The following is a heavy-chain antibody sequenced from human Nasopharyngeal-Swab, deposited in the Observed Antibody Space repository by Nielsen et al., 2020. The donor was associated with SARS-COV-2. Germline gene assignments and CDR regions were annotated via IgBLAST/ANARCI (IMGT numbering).Heavy chain of an antibody. J-gene: IGHJ4*02. D-gene: IGHD3-22*01. CDR3: ARLFHYYDSSGYLY. CDR1: GYTFTNND. CDR2: VSPNSGDA. Sequence: ASVKVSCKTSGYTFTNNDINWVRQATGKGLEWMGWVSPNSGDAGYAQRFQGRVTMTRNTSISTAYMELSGLRSDATAVYYCARLFHYYDSSGYLYWGQGTLVTVSS. V-gene: IGHV1-8*01.